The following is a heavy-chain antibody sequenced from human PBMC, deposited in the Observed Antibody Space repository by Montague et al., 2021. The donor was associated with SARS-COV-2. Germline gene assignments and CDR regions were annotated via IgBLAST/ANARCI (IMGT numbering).Heavy chain of an antibody. Sequence: SETLSLTCHVYGASFSGYYWSWVHQSPGKGLEWIGEVIHSGTTNXXPSLKCRVTISIDSSNDRFSLRLTSLTAADTGVYYCASGEFFYYGSGNYYRSALDDWGQGTTVTVSS. CDR1: GASFSGYY. CDR2: VIHSGTT. CDR3: ASGEFFYYGSGNYYRSALDD. V-gene: IGHV4-34*12. D-gene: IGHD3-10*01. J-gene: IGHJ6*02.